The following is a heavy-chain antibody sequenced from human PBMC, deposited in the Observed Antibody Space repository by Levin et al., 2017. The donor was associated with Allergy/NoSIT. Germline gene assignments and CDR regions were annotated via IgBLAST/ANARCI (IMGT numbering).Heavy chain of an antibody. CDR3: VKDRVVATIKGGYFDY. CDR2: ISSNGGST. D-gene: IGHD5-12*01. J-gene: IGHJ4*02. Sequence: GGSLRLSCSASGFTFSSYAMHWVRQAPGKGLEYVSAISSNGGSTYYADSVKGRFTISRDNSKNTLYLQMSSLRAEDTAVYYCVKDRVVATIKGGYFDYWGQGTLVTVSS. CDR1: GFTFSSYA. V-gene: IGHV3-64D*06.